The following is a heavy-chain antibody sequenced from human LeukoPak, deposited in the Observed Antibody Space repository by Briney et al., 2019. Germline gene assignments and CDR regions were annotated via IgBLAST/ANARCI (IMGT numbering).Heavy chain of an antibody. V-gene: IGHV3-9*01. CDR2: ISWNSGSI. CDR3: AKDIGDY. CDR1: GFTFDDYA. Sequence: PGGSLRLSCAASGFTFDDYAMHWVRQAPGKGLEWVSGISWNSGSIGYADSVKGRFTISRDNAKSSLYLQMNSLRAEDTALYYCAKDIGDYWGQGTLVTVSS. J-gene: IGHJ4*02.